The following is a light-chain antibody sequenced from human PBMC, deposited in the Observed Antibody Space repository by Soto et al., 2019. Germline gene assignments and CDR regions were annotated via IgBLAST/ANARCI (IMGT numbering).Light chain of an antibody. Sequence: QSALTQPASVSGSAGQSITISCSGTMRDVGAYNLVSWYQQHPGTAPKLMIYEVSNRPSGISNRFSGSKSGNTASLTISGLRAEDEADYYCSSFTSISTRVFGTGTKVTVL. J-gene: IGLJ1*01. V-gene: IGLV2-14*01. CDR3: SSFTSISTRV. CDR1: MRDVGAYNL. CDR2: EVS.